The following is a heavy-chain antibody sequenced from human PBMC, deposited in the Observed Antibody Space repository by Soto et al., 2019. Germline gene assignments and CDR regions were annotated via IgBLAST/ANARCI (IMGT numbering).Heavy chain of an antibody. D-gene: IGHD4-4*01. Sequence: VQLVESGGGLVQPGGSLRLSFAASGFSTGTPSMNWVRRAPGKGLEWVSFISSGNNAIYYADSGKGRFKISRDIAKNSVYLQMNSLGAEDTAVYYCARGGTVSTAWGQGTRVTVSS. V-gene: IGHV3-48*01. CDR3: ARGGTVSTA. J-gene: IGHJ5*02. CDR2: ISSGNNAI. CDR1: GFSTGTPS.